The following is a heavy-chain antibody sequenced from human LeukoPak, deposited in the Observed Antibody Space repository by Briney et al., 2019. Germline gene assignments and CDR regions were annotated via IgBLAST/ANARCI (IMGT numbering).Heavy chain of an antibody. J-gene: IGHJ4*02. CDR3: VKVPLDDILTGYWVYFDY. CDR1: GFTFSSYA. CDR2: ISSNGGST. V-gene: IGHV3-64D*06. Sequence: GGSLRLSCSASGFTFSSYAMHWVRQAPGKGVEYVSAISSNGGSTYYADSVKGRFTISRDNSKNTLYLQMSSLRADDTAVYYCVKVPLDDILTGYWVYFDYWGQGTLVTVSS. D-gene: IGHD3-9*01.